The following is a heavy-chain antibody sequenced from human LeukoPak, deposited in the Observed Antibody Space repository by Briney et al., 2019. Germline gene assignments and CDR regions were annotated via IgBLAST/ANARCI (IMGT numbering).Heavy chain of an antibody. D-gene: IGHD2-21*02. J-gene: IGHJ3*02. Sequence: SVKVSCTASGGTFSSYAISWVRQAPGQGLEWMGRIIPILGIANYAQKFQGRVTITADKSTSTAYMELSSLRSEDTAVYYCARGIVVVTATDDHDAFDIWGQGTMVTVSS. CDR1: GGTFSSYA. CDR2: IIPILGIA. V-gene: IGHV1-69*04. CDR3: ARGIVVVTATDDHDAFDI.